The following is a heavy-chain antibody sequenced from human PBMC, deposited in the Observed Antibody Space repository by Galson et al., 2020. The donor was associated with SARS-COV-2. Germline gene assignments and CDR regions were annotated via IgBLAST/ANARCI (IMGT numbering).Heavy chain of an antibody. CDR3: ARDPDTPMPIDY. J-gene: IGHJ4*02. D-gene: IGHD2-2*01. CDR2: IFPKIGDT. Sequence: ASVKVSCKASGYTFTDYYIHWVRQAPGQGLEWMGWIFPKIGDTRYAHNFQNRVTMTTDTSSSTAYMELSNLRSDDTAIYYCARDPDTPMPIDYWGQGTLVTVSS. V-gene: IGHV1-2*02. CDR1: GYTFTDYY.